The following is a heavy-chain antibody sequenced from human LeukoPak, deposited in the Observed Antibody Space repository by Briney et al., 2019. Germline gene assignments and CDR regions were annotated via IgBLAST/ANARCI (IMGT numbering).Heavy chain of an antibody. V-gene: IGHV1-8*01. D-gene: IGHD1-1*01. CDR2: MNPNSGNT. J-gene: IGHJ3*02. Sequence: ASVKVSCKASGYTFTSYDINWVRQATGQGLEWMGWMNPNSGNTGYAQKFQGRVTMTRNTSISTAYMELSSLRSEDTAVYYCARQTGPRDAFDIWGQGTMVTVSS. CDR3: ARQTGPRDAFDI. CDR1: GYTFTSYD.